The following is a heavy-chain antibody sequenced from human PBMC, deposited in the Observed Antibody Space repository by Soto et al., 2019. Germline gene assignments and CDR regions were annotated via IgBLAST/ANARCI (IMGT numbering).Heavy chain of an antibody. J-gene: IGHJ4*02. CDR2: IIPIVGTA. Sequence: QVQLVQSGAEVKKPGSSVKVSCKASGGTFSSYAISWVRQAPGQGLEWMGGIIPIVGTANYAQKFQGRVTITADESTSTAYMELSSLRSEDTAVYYCARDCVRRPYSSSWYACYFDYWGQGTLVTVSS. CDR1: GGTFSSYA. V-gene: IGHV1-69*01. CDR3: ARDCVRRPYSSSWYACYFDY. D-gene: IGHD6-13*01.